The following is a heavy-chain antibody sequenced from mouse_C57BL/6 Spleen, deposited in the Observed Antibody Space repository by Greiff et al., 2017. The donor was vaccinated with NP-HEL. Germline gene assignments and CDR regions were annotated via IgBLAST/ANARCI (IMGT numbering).Heavy chain of an antibody. D-gene: IGHD2-2*01. CDR2: IDPEDGET. J-gene: IGHJ3*01. Sequence: EVQLQQSGAELVKPGASVKLSCTASGFNIKDYYMHWVKQRTEQGLEWIGRIDPEDGETKYAPKFQGKATITADTSSNTAYLQLSSLTSEDTAVYYCASPYGYEGFAYWGQGTLVTVSA. V-gene: IGHV14-2*01. CDR3: ASPYGYEGFAY. CDR1: GFNIKDYY.